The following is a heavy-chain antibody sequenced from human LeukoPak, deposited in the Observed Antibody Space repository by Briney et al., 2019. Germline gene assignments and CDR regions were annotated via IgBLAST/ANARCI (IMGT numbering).Heavy chain of an antibody. CDR2: IRQDGSEK. J-gene: IGHJ1*01. V-gene: IGHV3-7*01. D-gene: IGHD3-3*01. Sequence: GGSLRLSYAASGFTFSSYWMTWGRQAPGKGLEWVANIRQDGSEKNYVDSVKGRFTISRDNAKNSLYLQMNSLRVEDTAIYFCMRQNRAYFFGHWGQGTLVTVSS. CDR1: GFTFSSYW. CDR3: MRQNRAYFFGH.